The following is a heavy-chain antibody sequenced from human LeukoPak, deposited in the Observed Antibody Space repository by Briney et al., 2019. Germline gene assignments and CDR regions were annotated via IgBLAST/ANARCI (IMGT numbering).Heavy chain of an antibody. D-gene: IGHD1-1*01. V-gene: IGHV3-23*01. J-gene: IGHJ4*02. Sequence: GGSRRLSCVASGFTFSNYAMNWVRQAPGKGLEWVSGIRVSDETYYADSVKGRFTISRANSENTLYLQMSGLRAEDTAVYYCAKGTGDMGYYFDYWGQGTLVTVSS. CDR1: GFTFSNYA. CDR3: AKGTGDMGYYFDY. CDR2: IRVSDET.